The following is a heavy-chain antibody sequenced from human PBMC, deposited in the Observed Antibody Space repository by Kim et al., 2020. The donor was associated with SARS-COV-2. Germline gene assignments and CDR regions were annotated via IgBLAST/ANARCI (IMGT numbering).Heavy chain of an antibody. CDR3: AKWATVMVTAAEIDY. CDR1: GFTFSSYA. V-gene: IGHV3-23*01. J-gene: IGHJ4*02. CDR2: ISASGHRI. D-gene: IGHD5-18*01. Sequence: GGSLRLSCAASGFTFSSYAMTWVRQAPGKGLEWVSGISASGHRIYYADSVKGRFTISRDNFKNTLYLQMNSLRADDTAVYYCAKWATVMVTAAEIDYWGQGTLVTVSS.